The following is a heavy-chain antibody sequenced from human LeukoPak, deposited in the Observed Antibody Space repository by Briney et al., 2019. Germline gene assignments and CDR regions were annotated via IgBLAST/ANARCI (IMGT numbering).Heavy chain of an antibody. J-gene: IGHJ6*02. CDR1: GYTFTVYY. CDR3: AGQAVVGGYYYGMDV. Sequence: VASERLSCKFSGYTFTVYYMHWVRHAPGQGCEWGGWITPNSGGTNYAQKVQGRVTMTRDTSISKAYMELSRLRAADTAVYYCAGQAVVGGYYYGMDVWGQGTTVTVSS. V-gene: IGHV1-2*02. D-gene: IGHD6-19*01. CDR2: ITPNSGGT.